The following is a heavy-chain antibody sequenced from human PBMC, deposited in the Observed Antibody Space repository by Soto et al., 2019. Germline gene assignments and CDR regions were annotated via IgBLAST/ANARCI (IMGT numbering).Heavy chain of an antibody. V-gene: IGHV2-5*01. D-gene: IGHD6-6*01. CDR3: ARGLATLPVFAFDI. J-gene: IGHJ3*02. CDR1: GFSLSTSGVG. Sequence: SGPTLVNPTPPLTLTCSFSGFSLSTSGVGVGWIRQSPGKALEWLALIYWSGDEHYRPSLKSRLSIIKDTSKNHVALIMTDMDPVDTATYYCARGLATLPVFAFDIWGQGTMVTVSS. CDR2: IYWSGDE.